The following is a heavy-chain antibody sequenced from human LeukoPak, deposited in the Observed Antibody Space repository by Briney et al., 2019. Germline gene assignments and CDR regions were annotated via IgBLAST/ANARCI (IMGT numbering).Heavy chain of an antibody. V-gene: IGHV5-10-1*01. CDR1: GYSFTSYW. CDR3: ARLGYSSSWYGVAEFDY. CDR2: IDPSDSYT. J-gene: IGHJ4*02. D-gene: IGHD6-13*01. Sequence: GASLQISCKGSGYSFTSYWISWVRPLPGKGLEWMGRIDPSDSYTNYSPSFQGHVTISADKSISTAYLQWSSLKASDTAMYYCARLGYSSSWYGVAEFDYWGQGTLVTVSS.